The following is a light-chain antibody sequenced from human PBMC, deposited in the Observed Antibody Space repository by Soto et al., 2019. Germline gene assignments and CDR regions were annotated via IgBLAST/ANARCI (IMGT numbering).Light chain of an antibody. CDR2: DAS. Sequence: EIVLTQSPVTLSLSPGERATLSCRASQSVSSYLAWYQQKPGQAPRLLIYDASNRATGIPARFSGSGSGTEFTLTISSLQSEDFAVYYCQQYSNWPPETFGQGTKVDIK. V-gene: IGKV3-11*01. CDR3: QQYSNWPPET. CDR1: QSVSSY. J-gene: IGKJ1*01.